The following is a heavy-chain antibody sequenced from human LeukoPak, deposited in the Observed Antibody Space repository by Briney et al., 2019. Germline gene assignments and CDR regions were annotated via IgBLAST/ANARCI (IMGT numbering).Heavy chain of an antibody. Sequence: SQTLSLTCAISGDSVSSNSAAWNWIRQSPSRGLEWLGRTYYRSKWYNDYAVSVKSRITINPVTSKNQFSLQLSSVTPEDTAVYYCAREGYSSSWYAIYYYYGMDVWGQGTTVTVSS. V-gene: IGHV6-1*01. CDR3: AREGYSSSWYAIYYYYGMDV. J-gene: IGHJ6*02. D-gene: IGHD6-13*01. CDR2: TYYRSKWYN. CDR1: GDSVSSNSAA.